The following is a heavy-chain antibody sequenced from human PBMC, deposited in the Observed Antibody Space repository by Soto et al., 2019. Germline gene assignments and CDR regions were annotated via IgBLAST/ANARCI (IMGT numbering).Heavy chain of an antibody. Sequence: QVQLVQSGAEVKKPGASVKVSCKASGYTFTDYGISWVRQAPGQGREWMGCMSTYTGDTKYPQRLQGRVTVTAATSTSTAYMELRRPKSDSTAVYYCAKTGGWNSFDPWGQGPLVSVPS. CDR2: MSTYTGDT. D-gene: IGHD6-19*01. CDR1: GYTFTDYG. CDR3: AKTGGWNSFDP. V-gene: IGHV1-18*01. J-gene: IGHJ5*02.